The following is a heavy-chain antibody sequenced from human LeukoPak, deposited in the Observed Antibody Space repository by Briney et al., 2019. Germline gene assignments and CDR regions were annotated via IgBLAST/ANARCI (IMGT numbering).Heavy chain of an antibody. V-gene: IGHV3-30*03. D-gene: IGHD6-19*01. CDR1: GFTFSSFG. Sequence: GGSLRLSCAASGFTFSSFGMHWVRQAPGKGLEWVAVISYDGSNKYYADSVKGRFTISRDNSQNTLYLQMNSLRPEDTAVYYCARPETQYSSGLDGFDIWGQGTMVTVSS. CDR3: ARPETQYSSGLDGFDI. CDR2: ISYDGSNK. J-gene: IGHJ3*02.